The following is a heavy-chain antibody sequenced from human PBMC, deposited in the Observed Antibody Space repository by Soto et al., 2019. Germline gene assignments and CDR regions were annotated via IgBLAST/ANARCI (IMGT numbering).Heavy chain of an antibody. V-gene: IGHV4-34*01. CDR1: GGSFSGYY. CDR2: INHSGST. CDR3: ARGAGLDIVVVPAAHTWFDP. D-gene: IGHD2-2*03. Sequence: PSETLSLTCAVYGGSFSGYYWSWIRQPPGKGLEWIGEINHSGSTNYNPSLKSRVTISVDTSKNQFSLKLSSVTAADTAVYYCARGAGLDIVVVPAAHTWFDPWGQGTLVTVSS. J-gene: IGHJ5*02.